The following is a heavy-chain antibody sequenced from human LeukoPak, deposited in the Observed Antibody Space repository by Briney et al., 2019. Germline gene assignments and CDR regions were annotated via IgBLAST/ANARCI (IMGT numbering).Heavy chain of an antibody. CDR3: ATSRSLRYFGSRYFQH. J-gene: IGHJ1*01. CDR1: GYTFTGYY. CDR2: INPSGGST. D-gene: IGHD3-9*01. Sequence: ASVKVSCTASGYTFTGYYMHWVRQAPGQGLEWMGIINPSGGSTSYAQKFQGRVTMTRDMSTSTVYMELSSLRSEDTAVYYCATSRSLRYFGSRYFQHWGQGTLVTVSS. V-gene: IGHV1-46*01.